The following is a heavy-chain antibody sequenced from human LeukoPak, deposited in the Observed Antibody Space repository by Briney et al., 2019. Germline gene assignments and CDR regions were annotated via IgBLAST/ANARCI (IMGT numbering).Heavy chain of an antibody. J-gene: IGHJ6*02. CDR1: GGSFSGYY. V-gene: IGHV4-34*01. Sequence: SETLSLTCAVYGGSFSGYYWSWIRQPPGKGLEWIGEINHSGSTNYNPSLKSRVTISVDTSKNQFSLKLSSVTAADTAVYYCARGLPSRCMDVWGQGTTVTVSS. CDR3: ARGLPSRCMDV. CDR2: INHSGST.